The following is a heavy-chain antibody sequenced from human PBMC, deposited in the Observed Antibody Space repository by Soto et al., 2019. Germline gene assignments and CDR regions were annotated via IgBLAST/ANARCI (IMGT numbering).Heavy chain of an antibody. CDR2: INHSGST. J-gene: IGHJ4*02. Sequence: QVQLQQWGAGLLKPSETLSLTCAVYGGSFSGYYWTWIRQPPGTGLEWIGEINHSGSTNYNPSLKCRVTISVDTSKNQFSLKLTSVTAAVTAVYYCARDKITGLFDYWGQGTLVTVSS. CDR3: ARDKITGLFDY. D-gene: IGHD2-8*02. V-gene: IGHV4-34*01. CDR1: GGSFSGYY.